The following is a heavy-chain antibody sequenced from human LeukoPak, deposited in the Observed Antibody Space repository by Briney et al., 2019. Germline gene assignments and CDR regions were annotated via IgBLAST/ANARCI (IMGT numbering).Heavy chain of an antibody. D-gene: IGHD2-15*01. J-gene: IGHJ5*02. CDR2: IYYSEST. Sequence: SETLSLTCTVSGGSITSGDYYWSWIRQPPGKGLEWIGYIYYSESTYYNPSLRSRVTFSVDTSKNHFSLKLTSVTAADTAVYYCARMVAATNWFDPWGRGTLVTVSS. V-gene: IGHV4-30-4*01. CDR1: GGSITSGDYY. CDR3: ARMVAATNWFDP.